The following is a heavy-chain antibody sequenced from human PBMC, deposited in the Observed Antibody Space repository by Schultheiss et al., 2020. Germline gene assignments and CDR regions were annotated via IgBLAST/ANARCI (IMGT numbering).Heavy chain of an antibody. CDR3: ARGLAAAGAFDY. J-gene: IGHJ4*02. V-gene: IGHV4-59*01. D-gene: IGHD6-13*01. CDR2: VYNSGST. Sequence: SETLSLTCTVSGGSISSYYWSWLRQPPGKGPEWIGNVYNSGSTNYNPSLKSRVTISVDTSKNQFSLKLSSVTAADTAVYYCARGLAAAGAFDYWGQGTLVTVSS. CDR1: GGSISSYY.